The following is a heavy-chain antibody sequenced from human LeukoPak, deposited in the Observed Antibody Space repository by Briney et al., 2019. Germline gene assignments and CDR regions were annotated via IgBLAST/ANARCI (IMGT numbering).Heavy chain of an antibody. CDR3: ARHIHYYDSSSWFDP. D-gene: IGHD3-22*01. J-gene: IGHJ5*02. V-gene: IGHV4-39*01. CDR1: GGSISSSSYY. Sequence: SETLSLTCTVSGGSISSSSYYWGWIRQPPGKGLEWIGSIYYSGSTYYNPSLKSRVTISVDTSKNQFSLKLSSVTAADTAVYYCARHIHYYDSSSWFDPWGQGTLVTVSS. CDR2: IYYSGST.